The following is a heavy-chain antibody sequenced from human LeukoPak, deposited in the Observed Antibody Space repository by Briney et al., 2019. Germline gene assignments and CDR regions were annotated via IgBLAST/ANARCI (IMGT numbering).Heavy chain of an antibody. CDR2: IYSGGST. J-gene: IGHJ4*02. V-gene: IGHV3-66*01. CDR1: GFTFSSYS. CDR3: ARDVGASPDY. D-gene: IGHD4/OR15-4a*01. Sequence: GGSLRLSCAASGFTFSSYSMNWVRQAPGKGLEWVSVIYSGGSTYYADSVKGRFTISRDNSKNTLYLQMNSLRAEDTAVYYCARDVGASPDYWGQGTLVTVSS.